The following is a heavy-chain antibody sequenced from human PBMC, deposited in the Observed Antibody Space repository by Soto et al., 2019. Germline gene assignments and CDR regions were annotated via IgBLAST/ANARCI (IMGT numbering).Heavy chain of an antibody. D-gene: IGHD3-22*01. Sequence: QVQLQESGPGLVKPSGTLSLTCAVSGGSISSNYWWTWVRRPPGKGLEWIGEIYHTGSTNYKSSLKGRVTISLDKSKNQFSLRLSSVTAADTAVYYCARDHYYDTTGNFGPGDYGLDVWGQGTTVTVSS. J-gene: IGHJ6*02. CDR3: ARDHYYDTTGNFGPGDYGLDV. V-gene: IGHV4-4*02. CDR1: GGSISSNYW. CDR2: IYHTGST.